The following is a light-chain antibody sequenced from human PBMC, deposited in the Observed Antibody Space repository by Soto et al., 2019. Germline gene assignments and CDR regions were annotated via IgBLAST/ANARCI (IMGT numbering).Light chain of an antibody. CDR1: NSDVGGYNY. V-gene: IGLV2-14*01. Sequence: QSVLTQPASVSGSPGQSITISCTGTNSDVGGYNYVSWYHQHPGKAPKLMIYDVSNRPSGVSNRFSGSKSGNTASLTISGLQAEDEADYYCSSYTESSTLVIFGGGTKLTVL. CDR2: DVS. J-gene: IGLJ2*01. CDR3: SSYTESSTLVI.